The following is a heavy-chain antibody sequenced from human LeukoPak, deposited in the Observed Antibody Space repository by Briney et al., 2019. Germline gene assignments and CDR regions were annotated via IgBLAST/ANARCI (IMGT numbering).Heavy chain of an antibody. Sequence: SETLSLTCTVSGGSISSGVYYWSWIRQHPGKGLEWIGYIYYSGSTYCNPSLKSRVTISVDTSKSQFSLKLSSVTAADTAVYYCARRRIDGYNYAFDYWGQGTLVTVSS. J-gene: IGHJ4*02. CDR2: IYYSGST. CDR1: GGSISSGVYY. D-gene: IGHD5-24*01. V-gene: IGHV4-31*03. CDR3: ARRRIDGYNYAFDY.